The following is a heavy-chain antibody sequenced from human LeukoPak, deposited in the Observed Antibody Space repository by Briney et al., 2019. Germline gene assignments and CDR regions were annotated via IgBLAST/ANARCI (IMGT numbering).Heavy chain of an antibody. V-gene: IGHV3-30*03. CDR3: AAGITGTTSSY. CDR2: ISYDGSNK. D-gene: IGHD1-20*01. Sequence: GGSLRLSCAASGFTFSSYSMNWVRQAPGKGLEWVAVISYDGSNKYYADSVRGRFTISRDNSKNTLYLQMNSLRAEDTAVYYCAAGITGTTSSYWGQGTLVTVSS. J-gene: IGHJ4*02. CDR1: GFTFSSYS.